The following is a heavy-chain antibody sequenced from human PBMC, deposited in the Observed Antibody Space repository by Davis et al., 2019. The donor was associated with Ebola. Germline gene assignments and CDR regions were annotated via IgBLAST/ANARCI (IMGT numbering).Heavy chain of an antibody. CDR2: ISSDATNK. V-gene: IGHV3-30*18. J-gene: IGHJ6*04. CDR3: AKESGKYYGSGSNYGPLFAMDV. D-gene: IGHD3-10*01. Sequence: PGGSLRLSCAAAGFTFGSFGMHWVRQAPGKGLEWVALISSDATNKYYADSVRGRCTISRDNSKNTLFLQMNSLRTEDTAVYYCAKESGKYYGSGSNYGPLFAMDVWGKGTTVTVSS. CDR1: GFTFGSFG.